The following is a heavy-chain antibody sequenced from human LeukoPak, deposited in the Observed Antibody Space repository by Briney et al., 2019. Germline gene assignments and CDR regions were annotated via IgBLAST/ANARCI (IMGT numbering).Heavy chain of an antibody. CDR1: GYSFTTYW. D-gene: IGHD5-18*01. Sequence: GESLKISCKGSGYSFTTYWIIWVRQRSAKGLECMGRIDPSDSYTNYSPSFQGHVTISADTSISTAFLQWSSLKASDTAMYYCARRRFSGDTAMLDYWGQGTLVSVSS. V-gene: IGHV5-10-1*01. J-gene: IGHJ4*02. CDR2: IDPSDSYT. CDR3: ARRRFSGDTAMLDY.